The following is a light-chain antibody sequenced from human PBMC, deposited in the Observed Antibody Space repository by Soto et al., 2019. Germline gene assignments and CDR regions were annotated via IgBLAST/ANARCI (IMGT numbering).Light chain of an antibody. V-gene: IGKV3-20*01. Sequence: EIVLTQSPGTLSLSPGERATLSCRASQSVSSSYLAWYQQKPGQAPRLLIYGVSSRATGIPDRFRSSGSGTDFTLTVTRLETEYFAVYYCQQYGSSRTFGQGTKVEIK. CDR1: QSVSSSY. CDR3: QQYGSSRT. J-gene: IGKJ1*01. CDR2: GVS.